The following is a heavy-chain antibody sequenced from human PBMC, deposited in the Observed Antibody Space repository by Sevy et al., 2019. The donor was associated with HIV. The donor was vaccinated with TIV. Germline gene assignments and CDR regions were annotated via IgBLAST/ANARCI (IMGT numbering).Heavy chain of an antibody. J-gene: IGHJ4*02. D-gene: IGHD2-2*01. CDR1: GYSFTNYW. CDR3: ARYPIVVVPAAEYYFDY. V-gene: IGHV5-51*01. Sequence: GESLKISCKGSGYSFTNYWIGWVRQMPGKGLEWMGIIYPGDSDTRYSPSFQGQVTISADKSISTAYLQWSSLKASDTAIYYCARYPIVVVPAAEYYFDYWGQGTLVTVSS. CDR2: IYPGDSDT.